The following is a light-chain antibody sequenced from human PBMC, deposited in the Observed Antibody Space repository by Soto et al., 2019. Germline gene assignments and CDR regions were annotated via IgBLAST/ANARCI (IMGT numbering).Light chain of an antibody. V-gene: IGLV1-40*01. CDR1: SSNIGAGYN. Sequence: QSVLTQPPSVSGAPGQRVTISCTGSSSNIGAGYNVHWYQQFPGTAPKLLIYANSNRPSGVPDRFSGSKSGTSASLAITGLQAEDEADYYCQSYDKRVTAYVFGSGTKLTVL. J-gene: IGLJ1*01. CDR3: QSYDKRVTAYV. CDR2: ANS.